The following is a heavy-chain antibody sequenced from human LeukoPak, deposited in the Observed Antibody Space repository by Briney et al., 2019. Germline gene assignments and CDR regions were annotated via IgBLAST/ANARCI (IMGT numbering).Heavy chain of an antibody. CDR2: INPRDRST. V-gene: IGHV1-46*01. CDR3: ARCGPFNGGPSEYYFDY. CDR1: GYSFTTYY. D-gene: IGHD4-23*01. Sequence: ASVKVSCKASGYSFTTYYIHWVRQAPGQGLEWTGIINPRDRSTIYAQKFQGRVTMTRDMSTSTVYMELSSLRSEDTAVYYCARCGPFNGGPSEYYFDYWGQGTLVTVSS. J-gene: IGHJ4*02.